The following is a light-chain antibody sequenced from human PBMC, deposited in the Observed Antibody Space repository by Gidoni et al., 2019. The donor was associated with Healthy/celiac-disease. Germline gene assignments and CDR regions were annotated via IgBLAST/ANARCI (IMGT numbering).Light chain of an antibody. J-gene: IGKJ4*01. CDR1: QSFLHSNGYNY. V-gene: IGKV2-28*01. CDR3: MQALQTPLT. CDR2: LGS. Sequence: DIVMTQSPLSLPVTPGEPASISCRSSQSFLHSNGYNYLDWYLQKPGQSPQLLIYLGSNRASGVPDRFSGSGSGTDFTLKISRVEAEDVGVYYCMQALQTPLTFGGXTKVEIK.